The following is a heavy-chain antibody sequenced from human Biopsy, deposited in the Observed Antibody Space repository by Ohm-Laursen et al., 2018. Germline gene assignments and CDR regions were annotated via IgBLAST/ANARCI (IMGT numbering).Heavy chain of an antibody. D-gene: IGHD3-3*01. V-gene: IGHV4-4*07. CDR2: IYTIGDT. J-gene: IGHJ3*01. Sequence: SETLSLTCTVSGASITGYFWTWVRQPAGKGLEWIGHIYTIGDTTYNPSLESRVTMSLDTSKNQFSLKMMSLTAADTAVYFCAREDEGLLRALDLWGQGTMVTVSS. CDR3: AREDEGLLRALDL. CDR1: GASITGYF.